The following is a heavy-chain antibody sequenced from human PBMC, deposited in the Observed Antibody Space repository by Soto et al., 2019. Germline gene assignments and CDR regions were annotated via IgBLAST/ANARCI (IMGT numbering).Heavy chain of an antibody. J-gene: IGHJ4*02. Sequence: SETLSPTCAVYGGAFSGYYWSWIRQPPGKGLEWIGEINHSGSTNYNPSLKSRVTISVDTSKNQFSLKLSSVTAADTAVYYCARGLGYSYGSFDYWGQGTLVTVSS. CDR1: GGAFSGYY. D-gene: IGHD5-18*01. CDR3: ARGLGYSYGSFDY. V-gene: IGHV4-34*01. CDR2: INHSGST.